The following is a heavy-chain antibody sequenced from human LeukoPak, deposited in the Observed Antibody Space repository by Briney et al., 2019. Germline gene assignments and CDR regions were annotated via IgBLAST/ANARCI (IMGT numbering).Heavy chain of an antibody. CDR3: ARADRLDGAPYLIGP. D-gene: IGHD2-21*01. V-gene: IGHV1-2*02. CDR2: INPNSGVT. J-gene: IGHJ5*02. CDR1: GYTFTDYY. Sequence: ASVKVSCKTSGYTFTDYYMHWVRQAPGQGLEWMGWINPNSGVTSCAQKFQGRVTMTRDTSITTVYMEVRWLTSDDTAIYYCARADRLDGAPYLIGPWGQGTLVTVSS.